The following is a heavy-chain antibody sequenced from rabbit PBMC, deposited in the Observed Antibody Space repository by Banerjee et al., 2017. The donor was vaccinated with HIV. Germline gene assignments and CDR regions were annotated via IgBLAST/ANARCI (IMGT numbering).Heavy chain of an antibody. V-gene: IGHV1S40*01. Sequence: QSLEESGGGLVKPGASLTLTCTASGFSFSSGYDMYWVRQAPGKGLEWIACIYSGSSGITYYASWAKGRFTISKTSSTTVTLQMTSLTAADTATYFCARVNGGGLANGMDLWGPGTLVTVS. J-gene: IGHJ6*01. CDR3: ARVNGGGLANGMDL. D-gene: IGHD1-1*01. CDR1: GFSFSSGYD. CDR2: IYSGSSGIT.